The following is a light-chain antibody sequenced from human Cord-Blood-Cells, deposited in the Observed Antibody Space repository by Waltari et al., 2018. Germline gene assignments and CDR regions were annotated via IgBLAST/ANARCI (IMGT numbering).Light chain of an antibody. V-gene: IGLV1-47*01. CDR3: AAWDDSLSGLV. CDR2: RNK. CDR1: SSNIGRNY. Sequence: QSVLTQPPSASGTPGQRVTIACSGSSSNIGRNYVYWYQPLPGTAPKLPIYRNKPRPSGVPDRFSGSKSGTSASLAISGLRSEDEADYYCAAWDDSLSGLVFGGGTKLTVL. J-gene: IGLJ3*02.